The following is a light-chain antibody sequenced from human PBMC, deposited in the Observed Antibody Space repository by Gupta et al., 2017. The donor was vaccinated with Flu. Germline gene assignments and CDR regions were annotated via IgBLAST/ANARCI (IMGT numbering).Light chain of an antibody. CDR1: SSDVGHHNF. CDR2: EVY. CDR3: ASYTDTGGRM. V-gene: IGLV2-14*01. J-gene: IGLJ3*02. Sequence: QSALTQPASVSGSPGQSITISCTGTSSDVGHHNFVSWYQQHPGKAPKLTIFEVYNRPSGISNRFSGSKSGNTASLTVSSLQAEDEADYACASYTDTGGRMFGGGTKLTVL.